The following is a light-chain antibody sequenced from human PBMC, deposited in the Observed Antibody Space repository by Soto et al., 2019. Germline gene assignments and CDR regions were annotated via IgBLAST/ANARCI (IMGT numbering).Light chain of an antibody. J-gene: IGKJ1*01. CDR2: AAS. Sequence: DLHRTPSPPSIYAAVVDLVLITIRASQTISNHLNWYQQRQWTAPKVLVYAASTLQSGVPSRFSGSAPGTDFTLTISSRQPDDFATYYCQGSNNTPWTFGQGTKVDIK. V-gene: IGKV1-39*01. CDR3: QGSNNTPWT. CDR1: QTISNH.